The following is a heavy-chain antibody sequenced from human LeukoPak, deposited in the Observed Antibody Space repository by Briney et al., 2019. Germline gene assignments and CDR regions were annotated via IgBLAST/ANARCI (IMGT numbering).Heavy chain of an antibody. D-gene: IGHD6-19*01. CDR2: IKQDGSEK. Sequence: GGSLRLSCAASGFTFSNAWMSWVRQAPGKRLEWVANIKQDGSEKYYVDSVKGRFTISRDNAKNSLYLQMNSLRAEDTAVYYCARDMAAVAGPFDYWGQGTLVTVSS. J-gene: IGHJ4*02. CDR3: ARDMAAVAGPFDY. CDR1: GFTFSNAW. V-gene: IGHV3-7*01.